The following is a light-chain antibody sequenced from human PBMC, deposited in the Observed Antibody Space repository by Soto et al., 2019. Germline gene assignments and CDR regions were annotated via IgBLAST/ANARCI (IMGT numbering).Light chain of an antibody. Sequence: EIAMSQSPVTLSVSPGERATLSCRASQRVTSSYLAWYQQKPGQPPRLLIYAASIRATGIPDRFSGSGSGTDFTLTISRLEPEDFAVYYCHQYGGSPPETFGQGTKVDNK. J-gene: IGKJ1*01. CDR1: QRVTSSY. CDR3: HQYGGSPPET. CDR2: AAS. V-gene: IGKV3-20*01.